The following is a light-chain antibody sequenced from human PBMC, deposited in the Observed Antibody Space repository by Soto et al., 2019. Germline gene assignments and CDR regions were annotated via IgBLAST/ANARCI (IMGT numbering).Light chain of an antibody. V-gene: IGKV3-20*01. Sequence: EVVLTQSPGTLSLSPGERATLSCRASQTVSNNYLAWYQHNPDQSPKLLIFGSSDRATGIPDRFSGSGSGTDFTLTISSLEPEDFAVYYCQQYGSSPPYTFGQGTKLEIK. J-gene: IGKJ2*01. CDR3: QQYGSSPPYT. CDR2: GSS. CDR1: QTVSNNY.